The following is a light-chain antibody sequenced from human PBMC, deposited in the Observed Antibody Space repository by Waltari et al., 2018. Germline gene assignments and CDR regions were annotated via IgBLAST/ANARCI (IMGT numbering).Light chain of an antibody. Sequence: DIQMTQSPSTLAASVGDRVTITCRASQSISTSVAWYQQKPGKAPKILIYKASTLDSGVPSRFSGRGSGTEFTLTISSLQPDDFATYHCQQYKSYSQTFGQGTKVEIK. V-gene: IGKV1-5*03. CDR1: QSISTS. CDR3: QQYKSYSQT. CDR2: KAS. J-gene: IGKJ1*01.